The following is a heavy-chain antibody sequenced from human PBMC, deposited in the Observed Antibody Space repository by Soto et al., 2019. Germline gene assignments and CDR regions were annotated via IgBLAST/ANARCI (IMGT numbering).Heavy chain of an antibody. J-gene: IGHJ6*02. Sequence: QVQQVESGGGVVQPGRSLRLSCAASGFTFSSYAMHWVRQAPGKGLEWVAVISYDGSNKYYADSVKGRFTISRDNSKNSLYLQMNSLRAEDTAVYKCARETYYDFWSGPYYGMDVWGQGTTVTVSS. D-gene: IGHD3-3*01. CDR1: GFTFSSYA. CDR3: ARETYYDFWSGPYYGMDV. V-gene: IGHV3-30-3*01. CDR2: ISYDGSNK.